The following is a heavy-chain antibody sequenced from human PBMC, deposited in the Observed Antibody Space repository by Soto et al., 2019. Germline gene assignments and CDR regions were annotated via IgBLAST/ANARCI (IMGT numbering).Heavy chain of an antibody. D-gene: IGHD7-27*01. CDR1: GDSFNDYY. V-gene: IGHV1-2*04. Sequence: QVRLLQSGAEVRKPGASVTVSCRSSGDSFNDYYIPWVRQPPGQGFEWMGWFKPKGGVTKYAQKFKGWVSMTRDTSISTVYMQMSRDRSDDTAVYYCARETGGATATLDYYYFYNDVWGTGTTVTVSS. CDR2: FKPKGGVT. J-gene: IGHJ6*03. CDR3: ARETGGATATLDYYYFYNDV.